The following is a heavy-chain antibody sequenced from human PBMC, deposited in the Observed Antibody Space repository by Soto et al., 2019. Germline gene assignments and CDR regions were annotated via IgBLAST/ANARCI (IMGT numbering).Heavy chain of an antibody. V-gene: IGHV2-5*02. D-gene: IGHD3-9*01. J-gene: IGHJ4*02. Sequence: QITLKESGPTLVKPTQTLTLTCTFSGFSLSTSGVGVGWIRQPPGKALEWLALIYWDDDKRYSSSLKSRLTNAKDTSKNQVFLTMTNMDPVDIATYYCARMGRYYDFLTGYSGTIDYWGQGTLVTVSS. CDR2: IYWDDDK. CDR3: ARMGRYYDFLTGYSGTIDY. CDR1: GFSLSTSGVG.